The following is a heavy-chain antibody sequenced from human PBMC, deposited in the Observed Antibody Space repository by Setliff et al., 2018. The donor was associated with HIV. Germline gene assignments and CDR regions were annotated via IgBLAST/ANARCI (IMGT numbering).Heavy chain of an antibody. J-gene: IGHJ6*03. V-gene: IGHV5-51*06. CDR2: IYPADSDT. Sequence: GESLTISCKGSEYRFTNYWTGWVRQMPGKGLEWLGNIYPADSDTRYSPSFQGQITISADRSMRTVYLQWSSLKASDTAMYYCARAPRSPLRWRDNLLSSSSFFMDVWGKGTTVTVSS. D-gene: IGHD2-21*01. CDR3: ARAPRSPLRWRDNLLSSSSFFMDV. CDR1: EYRFTNYW.